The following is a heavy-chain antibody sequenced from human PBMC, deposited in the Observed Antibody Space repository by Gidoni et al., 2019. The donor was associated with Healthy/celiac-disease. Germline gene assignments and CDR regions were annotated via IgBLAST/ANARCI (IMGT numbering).Heavy chain of an antibody. CDR3: ARDSRDYGDYRLGNFDL. D-gene: IGHD4-17*01. Sequence: QVQLVESGGGLVKPGGSLRLSCAASGFPFSDYYMSWIRQAPGKGLEWVSYISSSSSYTNYADSVKGRFTISRDNAKNSLYLQMNSLRAEDTAVYYCARDSRDYGDYRLGNFDLWGRGTLVTVSS. CDR1: GFPFSDYY. CDR2: ISSSSSYT. V-gene: IGHV3-11*06. J-gene: IGHJ2*01.